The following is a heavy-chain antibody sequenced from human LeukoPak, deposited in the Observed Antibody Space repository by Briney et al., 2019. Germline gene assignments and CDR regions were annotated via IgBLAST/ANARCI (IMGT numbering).Heavy chain of an antibody. J-gene: IGHJ6*02. D-gene: IGHD3-10*01. CDR1: GFTFSSYS. CDR2: ISSSSSTI. Sequence: PGGSLRLSCAASGFTFSSYSMNWVRQAPGKGLEWVSYISSSSSTIYYADSVKGRFTISRDNAKNSLYLQMNSLRAEDTAVYYCARDGVVTMVPQGEYGMDVWGQGTTVTVSS. V-gene: IGHV3-48*04. CDR3: ARDGVVTMVPQGEYGMDV.